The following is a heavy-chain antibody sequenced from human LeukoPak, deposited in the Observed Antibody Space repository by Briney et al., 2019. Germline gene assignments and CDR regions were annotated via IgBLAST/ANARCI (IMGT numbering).Heavy chain of an antibody. CDR2: ISSSSSYI. Sequence: GESLRLSCAASGFTFSSYSMNWVRQAPGKGLEWVSSISSSSSYIYYADSVKGRFTISRDNAKNSLYLQMNSLRAEDTAVYYCAREGAGPPYNWNEMDYYYYMDVWGKGTTVTVSS. CDR3: AREGAGPPYNWNEMDYYYYMDV. V-gene: IGHV3-21*01. CDR1: GFTFSSYS. D-gene: IGHD1-20*01. J-gene: IGHJ6*03.